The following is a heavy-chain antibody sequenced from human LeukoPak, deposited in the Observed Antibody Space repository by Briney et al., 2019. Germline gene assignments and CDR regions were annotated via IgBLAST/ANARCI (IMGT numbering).Heavy chain of an antibody. CDR2: INTNTGNP. CDR1: GYTFTSCA. D-gene: IGHD6-6*01. Sequence: ASVKVSCKASGYTFTSCAMNWVRQAPGQGLEWMGWINTNTGNPTYAQGFTGRFVFSLDTSVSTAYLQISSLKAEDTAVYYCARDPARLVQRAYYYYMDVWGKGTTVTVSS. J-gene: IGHJ6*03. V-gene: IGHV7-4-1*02. CDR3: ARDPARLVQRAYYYYMDV.